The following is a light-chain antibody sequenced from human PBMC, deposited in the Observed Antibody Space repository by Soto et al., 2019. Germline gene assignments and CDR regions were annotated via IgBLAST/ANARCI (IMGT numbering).Light chain of an antibody. CDR3: QQASKLAAP. CDR1: QSVSSY. Sequence: EIVLTQSPATLSLSPGERATLSCRASQSVSSYLAWYQQKPGQAPRLLIYDASNRATGIPARFSGSGSGTGFPPPNSRPRPESFGVYYCQQASKLAAPFGGGNKVEIK. V-gene: IGKV3-11*01. J-gene: IGKJ4*01. CDR2: DAS.